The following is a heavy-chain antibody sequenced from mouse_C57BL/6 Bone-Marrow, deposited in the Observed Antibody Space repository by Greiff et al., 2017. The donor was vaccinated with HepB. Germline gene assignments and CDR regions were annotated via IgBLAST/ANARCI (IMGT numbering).Heavy chain of an antibody. V-gene: IGHV1-26*01. CDR2: INPNNGGT. CDR3: SRRDYTFRY. Sequence: EVQLQQSGPELVKPGASVKISCKASGYTFTDYYMNWVKQSPGKSLEWIGDINPNNGGTSYNQKFKGKATLTVDKSSSTAYMELRSLTSEDSAVYYCSRRDYTFRYWGQGTTLTVSS. J-gene: IGHJ2*01. CDR1: GYTFTDYY. D-gene: IGHD2-4*01.